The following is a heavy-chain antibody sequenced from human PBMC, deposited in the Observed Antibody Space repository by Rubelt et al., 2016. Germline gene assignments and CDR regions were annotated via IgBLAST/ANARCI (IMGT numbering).Heavy chain of an antibody. Sequence: QVQLQESGPGLVKPSETLSLTCTVSGGSISSYYWSWIRQPPGKGLEWIGYIYYSGSTNYNPSLVSRVTISVATSKNQFSLKLSSVTAADTAVYYCARYRGIAAAGIDYWGQGTLVTVSS. CDR2: IYYSGST. J-gene: IGHJ4*02. V-gene: IGHV4-59*01. D-gene: IGHD6-13*01. CDR1: GGSISSYY. CDR3: ARYRGIAAAGIDY.